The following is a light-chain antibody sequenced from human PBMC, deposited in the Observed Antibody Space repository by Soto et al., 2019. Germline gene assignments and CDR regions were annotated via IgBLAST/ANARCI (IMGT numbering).Light chain of an antibody. CDR3: SSYTTTSTYV. CDR2: EVT. CDR1: SSDVGGYDY. J-gene: IGLJ1*01. V-gene: IGLV2-14*01. Sequence: QSALTQPASVSLSPGQSVTISCTGTSSDVGGYDYVSWYQQHPGKAPKFMIYEVTNRPSGVSHRFSGSKSGNTASLTISGLQAEDEADYYCSSYTTTSTYVFGTGTKVTVL.